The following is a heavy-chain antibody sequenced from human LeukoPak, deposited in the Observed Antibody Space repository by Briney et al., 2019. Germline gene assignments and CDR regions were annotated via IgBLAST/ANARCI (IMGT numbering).Heavy chain of an antibody. J-gene: IGHJ3*02. CDR2: IYYSGST. Sequence: PSETLSLTCTVSGGSISSSSYYWGWIRQPPGKGLEWIGSIYYSGSTYYNPSLKSRVTISVDTSKNQFSLKLSSVTAADTAVYYCARQGNSNVLRFLEWLLHDAFDIWGQGTMVTVSS. D-gene: IGHD3-3*01. CDR1: GGSISSSSYY. V-gene: IGHV4-39*01. CDR3: ARQGNSNVLRFLEWLLHDAFDI.